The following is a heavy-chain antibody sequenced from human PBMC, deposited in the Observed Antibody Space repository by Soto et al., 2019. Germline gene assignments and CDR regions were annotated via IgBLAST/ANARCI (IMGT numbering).Heavy chain of an antibody. CDR2: IYPGDSKT. D-gene: IGHD3-10*01. J-gene: IGHJ3*02. Sequence: GESLKISCEGSGYSFSSYWIGWVRQMPGKGLEWMGIIYPGDSKTRYSPSLQGQVIFSVDKSISTAYLHLSSLKASDTAMFYCARRVGSDVFDIWGQGTMVTVSS. CDR3: ARRVGSDVFDI. CDR1: GYSFSSYW. V-gene: IGHV5-51*01.